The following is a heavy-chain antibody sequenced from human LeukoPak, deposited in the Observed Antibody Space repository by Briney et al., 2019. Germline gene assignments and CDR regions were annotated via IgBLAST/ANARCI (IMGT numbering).Heavy chain of an antibody. CDR3: ARVGDNTALDY. J-gene: IGHJ4*02. Sequence: PGGSLRLSCAASGFTFSTYALHWVRQVPGKGLEYVSVISSIGGTTYYANSVKGRFTISRDNSKNTLYLQMGSLKPEDTAVYYCARVGDNTALDYWGQGTLVTVSS. CDR2: ISSIGGTT. V-gene: IGHV3-64*01. CDR1: GFTFSTYA. D-gene: IGHD2-21*01.